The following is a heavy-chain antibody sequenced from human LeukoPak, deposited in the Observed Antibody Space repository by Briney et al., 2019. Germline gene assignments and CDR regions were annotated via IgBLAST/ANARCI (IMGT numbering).Heavy chain of an antibody. Sequence: PGGSLRLSCAASGFTFSSYGMHWVRQAPGKGLEWVAFIRYDGSNKYYADSVKGRFTIPRDNSKNTLYLQMNSLRAEDTAVYYCAKDRLRYYYGSGSPFDYWGQGTLVTVSS. CDR2: IRYDGSNK. V-gene: IGHV3-30*02. D-gene: IGHD3-10*01. J-gene: IGHJ4*02. CDR3: AKDRLRYYYGSGSPFDY. CDR1: GFTFSSYG.